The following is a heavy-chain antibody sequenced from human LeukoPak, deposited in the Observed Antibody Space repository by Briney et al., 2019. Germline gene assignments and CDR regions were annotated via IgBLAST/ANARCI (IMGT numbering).Heavy chain of an antibody. CDR1: GGSFSGYC. V-gene: IGHV4-34*01. J-gene: IGHJ4*02. CDR3: ARAPRWGRGYSGYNQGTTFDY. D-gene: IGHD5-12*01. Sequence: SKTLSLTCAVYGGSFSGYCWSWIRQPPGKGLEWIGEINHSGSTNYNPSLKSRVTMSVDTSKNQFSLKLSSVTAADTAVYYCARAPRWGRGYSGYNQGTTFDYWGQGTLVTVSS. CDR2: INHSGST.